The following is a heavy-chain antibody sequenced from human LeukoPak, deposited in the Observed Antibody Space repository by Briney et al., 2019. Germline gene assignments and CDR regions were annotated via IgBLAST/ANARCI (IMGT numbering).Heavy chain of an antibody. CDR3: ARVRFDYYDSSGYYSDY. Sequence: PGGSLRLSCAASGFTFSSYWMSWVRQAPGKGLEWVANIKQDGSEKYYVDSVKGRFTISRDNAKNSLYLQMNSLRAEDTAVYYCARVRFDYYDSSGYYSDYWGQGTLVTVSS. CDR1: GFTFSSYW. D-gene: IGHD3-22*01. V-gene: IGHV3-7*01. CDR2: IKQDGSEK. J-gene: IGHJ4*02.